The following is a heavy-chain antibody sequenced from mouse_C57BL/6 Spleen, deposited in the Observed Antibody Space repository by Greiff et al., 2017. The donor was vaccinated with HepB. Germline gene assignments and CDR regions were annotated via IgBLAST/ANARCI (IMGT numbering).Heavy chain of an antibody. CDR3: ARSEDYDWFAY. D-gene: IGHD2-4*01. CDR1: GYTFTSYW. Sequence: VKLMESGAELVMPGASVKLSCKASGYTFTSYWMLWVKQRPGQGLEWIGEIDPSDSYTNYNQKFKGKSTLTVDKSSSTAYMQLSSLTSDDSAVYYCARSEDYDWFAYWGQGTLVTVSA. J-gene: IGHJ3*01. CDR2: IDPSDSYT. V-gene: IGHV1-69*01.